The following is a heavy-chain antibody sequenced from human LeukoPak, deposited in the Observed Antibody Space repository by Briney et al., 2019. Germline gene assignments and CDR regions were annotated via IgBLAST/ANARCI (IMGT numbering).Heavy chain of an antibody. Sequence: ASVKVSCKASGYTFTSYGISWVRQAPGQGLEWMGWISAYNGNTNYAQKLQGRVTMTTDTSTSTAYMELRSLRSDDTAVYYCARDQPCGGGCYSVGYWGQGTLVTVSS. J-gene: IGHJ4*02. V-gene: IGHV1-18*01. CDR3: ARDQPCGGGCYSVGY. D-gene: IGHD2-21*02. CDR1: GYTFTSYG. CDR2: ISAYNGNT.